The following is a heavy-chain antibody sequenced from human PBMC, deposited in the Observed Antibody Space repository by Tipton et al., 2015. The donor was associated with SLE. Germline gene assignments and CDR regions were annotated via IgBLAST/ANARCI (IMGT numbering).Heavy chain of an antibody. J-gene: IGHJ3*02. CDR2: IYYSGST. Sequence: TLSLTCTVSGGSISSHYWSWIRQPPGKGLEWIGYIYYSGSTYYNPSLKSRVTISVDTSKNQFSLKLSSVTAADTAVYYCARHRVYGDYDAFDIWGQGTMVTVSS. V-gene: IGHV4-59*08. D-gene: IGHD4-17*01. CDR3: ARHRVYGDYDAFDI. CDR1: GGSISSHY.